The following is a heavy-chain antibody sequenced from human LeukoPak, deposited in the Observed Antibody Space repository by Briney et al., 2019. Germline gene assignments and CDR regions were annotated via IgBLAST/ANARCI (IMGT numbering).Heavy chain of an antibody. D-gene: IGHD3-16*01. V-gene: IGHV3-7*01. CDR3: ARAVDVADY. CDR2: INPDGSIK. CDR1: GFTFAHHF. J-gene: IGHJ4*02. Sequence: GGSLRLSCVASGFTFAHHFMSWVRQAQGGGLEWVANINPDGSIKFHADSVKGRFSISRDNARNSVYLQMNSLRGEDTAVYYCARAVDVADYWGQGTLVAVSS.